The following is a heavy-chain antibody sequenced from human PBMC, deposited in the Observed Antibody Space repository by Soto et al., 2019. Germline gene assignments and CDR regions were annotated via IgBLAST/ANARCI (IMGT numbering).Heavy chain of an antibody. J-gene: IGHJ6*02. Sequence: GGSLRLSCAASGFTVSSNYMSWVRQAPGKGLEWVSVIYSGGSTYYADSVKGRFTISRDNSKNTLYLQMNSLRAEDTAVYYCARDSLGPDCTNGVCPINRYYYYGMDVWGQGTTVTVSS. CDR2: IYSGGST. CDR1: GFTVSSNY. CDR3: ARDSLGPDCTNGVCPINRYYYYGMDV. V-gene: IGHV3-53*01. D-gene: IGHD2-8*01.